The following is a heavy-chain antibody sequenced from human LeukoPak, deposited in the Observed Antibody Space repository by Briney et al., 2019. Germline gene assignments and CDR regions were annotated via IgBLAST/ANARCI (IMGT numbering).Heavy chain of an antibody. D-gene: IGHD3-16*01. CDR2: IYDSGST. CDR1: GGSISSRNW. CDR3: ARAVRYGDAFDI. Sequence: SGTLSLTCTVSGGSISSRNWWSWVRQPPGKGLEWIGEIYDSGSTNYNPSLKSRVTISIDKSKNHFSLKLSSATAADTAVYYCARAVRYGDAFDIWGQGTMVTVSS. V-gene: IGHV4-4*02. J-gene: IGHJ3*02.